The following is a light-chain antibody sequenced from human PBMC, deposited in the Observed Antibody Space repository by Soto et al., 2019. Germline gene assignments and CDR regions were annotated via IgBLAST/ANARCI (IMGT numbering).Light chain of an antibody. V-gene: IGKV3-11*01. J-gene: IGKJ2*01. CDR3: QQRSNWPPLYT. CDR1: QSVSSY. CDR2: DAS. Sequence: EIVLTQSPATLSLSPGERATLSCRASQSVSSYLAWYQQKPGQAPRLLIYDASNRATGIPARFSGSGSGTHFTLTISSLEPEDFAVYYCQQRSNWPPLYTFCQGTKLEIK.